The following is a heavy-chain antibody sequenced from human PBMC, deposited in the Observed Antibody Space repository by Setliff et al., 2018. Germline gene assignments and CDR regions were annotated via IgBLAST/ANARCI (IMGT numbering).Heavy chain of an antibody. CDR2: ISGSGGST. Sequence: PGGSLRLSCAASGFTFNSYWMAWVRQAPGKGLEWASAISGSGGSTYYADSVKGRFTISRDNSKNTLYLQMNSLRAEDTAVYYCAKNGFGVVALGVNNWFDPWGQGTLVTVSS. CDR3: AKNGFGVVALGVNNWFDP. CDR1: GFTFNSYW. J-gene: IGHJ5*02. D-gene: IGHD3-10*01. V-gene: IGHV3-23*01.